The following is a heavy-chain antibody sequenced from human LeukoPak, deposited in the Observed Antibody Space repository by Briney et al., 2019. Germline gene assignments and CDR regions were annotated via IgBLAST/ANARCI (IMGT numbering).Heavy chain of an antibody. CDR3: AKDEDD. J-gene: IGHJ4*02. Sequence: TGGSLRLSCAASRFTFNTYTMSWVRQAPGKGLESVSTISGSGGSTYYADSVKGRFTISRDNSKNTLYLQMNSPRAEDTAVYYCAKDEDDWGQGTLVTVSS. CDR1: RFTFNTYT. CDR2: ISGSGGST. V-gene: IGHV3-23*01.